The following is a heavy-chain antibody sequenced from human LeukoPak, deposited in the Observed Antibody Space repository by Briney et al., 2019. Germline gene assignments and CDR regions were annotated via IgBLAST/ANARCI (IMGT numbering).Heavy chain of an antibody. CDR3: ARLAYCSSTSCLSHFDY. J-gene: IGHJ4*02. Sequence: GGSLRLSCAAAGFTFSSYWMSWVRQAPGKGLEWVANIHQEGSEKYYVDSVKGRFTISRDNAKNSLYLQMNSLRAEDTAVYYCARLAYCSSTSCLSHFDYWGQGTLV. CDR2: IHQEGSEK. CDR1: GFTFSSYW. V-gene: IGHV3-7*01. D-gene: IGHD2-2*01.